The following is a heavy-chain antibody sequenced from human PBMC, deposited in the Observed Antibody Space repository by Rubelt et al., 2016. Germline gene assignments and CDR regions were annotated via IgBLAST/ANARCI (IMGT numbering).Heavy chain of an antibody. J-gene: IGHJ4*02. CDR1: GYTFTDYF. CDR3: ARKLAATAEFDY. D-gene: IGHD5-24*01. V-gene: IGHV1-2*06. Sequence: QVQLVQSGAEVKKPGASVKVSCKASGYTFTDYFVHWVRQAPGQGLEWMGLIKPNSGGTIYAQNFQGRVTMTRDTSITTVYRGLGGRTADESAVYYCARKLAATAEFDYWGQGALVTVSS. CDR2: IKPNSGGT.